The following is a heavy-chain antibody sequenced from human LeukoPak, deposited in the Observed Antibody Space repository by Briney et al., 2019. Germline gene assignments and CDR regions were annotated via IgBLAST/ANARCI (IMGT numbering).Heavy chain of an antibody. Sequence: GASVKVSCKASGYTFTSYYMHWVRQAPGQGLEWMGIINPSGGSTSYAQKFQGRVTMTRDTSTSTVYMELSSLRSEDTAVYYCARAGITIFGVEDNWFDPWGQGTLVTVSS. CDR3: ARAGITIFGVEDNWFDP. D-gene: IGHD3-3*01. J-gene: IGHJ5*02. CDR1: GYTFTSYY. CDR2: INPSGGST. V-gene: IGHV1-46*01.